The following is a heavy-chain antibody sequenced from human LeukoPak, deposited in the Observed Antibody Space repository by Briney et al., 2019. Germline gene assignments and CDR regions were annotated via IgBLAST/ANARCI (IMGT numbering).Heavy chain of an antibody. J-gene: IGHJ5*02. D-gene: IGHD3-10*01. V-gene: IGHV1-46*01. CDR2: INPSGGST. CDR1: GYTFASYY. CDR3: ARDVMFASSGDGWFDP. Sequence: GASVKVSCKASGYTFASYYMHWVRQAPGQGLEWMGIINPSGGSTSYAQKFQGRVTMTRDTSTSTVYMELSSLRSEDTAVYYCARDVMFASSGDGWFDPWGQGTLVTVSS.